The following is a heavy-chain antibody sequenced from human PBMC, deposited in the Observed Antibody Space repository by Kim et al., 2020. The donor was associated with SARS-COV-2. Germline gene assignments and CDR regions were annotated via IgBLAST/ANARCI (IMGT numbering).Heavy chain of an antibody. CDR3: ARDLAARHYYYYGMDV. V-gene: IGHV3-21*01. J-gene: IGHJ6*02. Sequence: SVKGRFTISRDNAKNSLYLQMNSLRAEDTAVYYCARDLAARHYYYYGMDVWGQGTTVTVSS. D-gene: IGHD6-6*01.